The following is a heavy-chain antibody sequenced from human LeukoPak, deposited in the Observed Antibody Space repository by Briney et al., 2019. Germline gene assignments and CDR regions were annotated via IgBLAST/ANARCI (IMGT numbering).Heavy chain of an antibody. D-gene: IGHD2-15*01. CDR3: AKDRSFGRSDGFDI. CDR2: ISYDGSNK. Sequence: GGSLRLSCAASGFTFSSYAMHWVRQAPGKGLEWVAVISYDGSNKYYADSVKGRFTISRDNSKSTVYLEMNSLRAEDTAVYYCAKDRSFGRSDGFDIWGQGTMVTVSS. V-gene: IGHV3-30-3*01. CDR1: GFTFSSYA. J-gene: IGHJ3*02.